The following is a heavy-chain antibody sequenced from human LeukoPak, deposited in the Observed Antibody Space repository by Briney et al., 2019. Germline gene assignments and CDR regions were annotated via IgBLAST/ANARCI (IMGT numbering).Heavy chain of an antibody. J-gene: IGHJ4*02. CDR2: ISSSGSTI. V-gene: IGHV3-48*03. Sequence: GGSLRLSCAASGFTFSSYEMNWVRQAPGKGLEWVSYISSSGSTIYYADSVKGRFTISRDNAKNSLYLQMNSLRAEDTAVYCCARVFKGEPNQLWFGHMYYFDYWGQGTLVTVSS. CDR3: ARVFKGEPNQLWFGHMYYFDY. CDR1: GFTFSSYE. D-gene: IGHD3-10*01.